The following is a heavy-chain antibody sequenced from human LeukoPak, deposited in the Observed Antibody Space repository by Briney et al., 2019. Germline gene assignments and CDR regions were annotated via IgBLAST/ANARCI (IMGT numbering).Heavy chain of an antibody. CDR3: AREITGTTWAFDI. Sequence: SETLSLTCTVSGGSIRSYYWSWIRQPPGKGLQWIGYIYYSGSTKYNPSLKSRVTISVDTSKNQFSLGLSSVTAADTAVYYCAREITGTTWAFDIWGQGTLVTVSS. CDR1: GGSIRSYY. J-gene: IGHJ3*02. CDR2: IYYSGST. D-gene: IGHD1-7*01. V-gene: IGHV4-59*08.